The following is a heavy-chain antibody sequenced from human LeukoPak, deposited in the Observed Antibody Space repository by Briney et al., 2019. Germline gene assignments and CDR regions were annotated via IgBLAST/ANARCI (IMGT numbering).Heavy chain of an antibody. J-gene: IGHJ6*02. CDR1: GFSLSPYS. CDR2: IGVTGSPT. V-gene: IGHV3-48*01. Sequence: GGSLSLSGAASGFSLSPYSLIWVRQASGKGLEGVSYIGVTGSPTYYADSVKARFTISRDDAKESLYLQMNSLRAEDTAVYYCARNAWKSSDSGRGRMDVWGQGTSVTVSS. CDR3: ARNAWKSSDSGRGRMDV. D-gene: IGHD3-10*01.